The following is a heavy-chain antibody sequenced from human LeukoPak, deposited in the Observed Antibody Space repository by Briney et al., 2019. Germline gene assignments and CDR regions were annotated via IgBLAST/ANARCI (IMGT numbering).Heavy chain of an antibody. D-gene: IGHD5-18*01. J-gene: IGHJ4*02. CDR3: ASKRGYSYGLDY. CDR1: GNSISNYA. Sequence: ASVKVSCKASGNSISNYAVSWVRQAPGQGLEWMGGIIPIFGTANYAQKFQGRVTITADESTSTGYMELSSLRSEDTAVYYCASKRGYSYGLDYWGQGTLVTVSS. CDR2: IIPIFGTA. V-gene: IGHV1-69*13.